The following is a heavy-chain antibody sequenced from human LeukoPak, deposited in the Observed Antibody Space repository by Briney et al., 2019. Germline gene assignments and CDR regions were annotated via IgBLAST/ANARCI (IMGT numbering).Heavy chain of an antibody. CDR3: ARDRGNGDYGDYFDS. V-gene: IGHV4-61*02. CDR2: IHTSSRV. D-gene: IGHD4-17*01. CDR1: GDSITRGTYY. Sequence: SSQTLSLTCTVSGDSITRGTYYWNWIRQPAGKGLEWIGRIHTSSRVNYNPSLKSRVTISIDTSRNLVSLRLTSVTAVDAAVYYCARDRGNGDYGDYFDSWGQGTLVSVSS. J-gene: IGHJ4*02.